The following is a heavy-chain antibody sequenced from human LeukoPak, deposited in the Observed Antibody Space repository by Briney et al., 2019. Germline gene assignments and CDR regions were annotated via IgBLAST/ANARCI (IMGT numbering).Heavy chain of an antibody. Sequence: SETLSLTCTVSGGSLSSYYWSWIRQPPGKGLEWIGYIYYSGSTNYNPSLKSRVTISVDTSKNQFSLKLSSVTAADTAVYYCARVLSGWSKNAIDYWGQGTLVTVSS. J-gene: IGHJ4*02. CDR2: IYYSGST. V-gene: IGHV4-59*01. CDR3: ARVLSGWSKNAIDY. D-gene: IGHD6-19*01. CDR1: GGSLSSYY.